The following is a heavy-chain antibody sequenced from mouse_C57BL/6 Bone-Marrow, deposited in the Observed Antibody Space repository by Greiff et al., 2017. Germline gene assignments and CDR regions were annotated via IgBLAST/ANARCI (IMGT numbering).Heavy chain of an antibody. D-gene: IGHD4-1*01. CDR2: IYPGSGST. CDR3: ARGGLGRGY. CDR1: GYNFTSYW. V-gene: IGHV1-55*01. J-gene: IGHJ2*01. Sequence: QVQLKQPGAELVKPGASVKMSCKASGYNFTSYWITWVKQRPGQGLEWIGDIYPGSGSTNYNEKFKSKATLTVDTSSSTAYMQLSSLTSEDSAVYSCARGGLGRGYWGQGTTLTVSS.